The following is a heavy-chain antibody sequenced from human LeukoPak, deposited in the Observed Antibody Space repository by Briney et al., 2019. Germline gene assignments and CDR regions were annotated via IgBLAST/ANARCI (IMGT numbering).Heavy chain of an antibody. Sequence: GGSLRLSCAASGFPFSYYGFHWVRQAPGKGLEWVAFIRYDGNDKFYAESVKGRFTISRDNAKNSLYLQMNSLRAEDTAVYYCAELGITMIGGVWGKGTTVTISS. D-gene: IGHD3-10*02. CDR1: GFPFSYYG. V-gene: IGHV3-30*02. J-gene: IGHJ6*04. CDR2: IRYDGNDK. CDR3: AELGITMIGGV.